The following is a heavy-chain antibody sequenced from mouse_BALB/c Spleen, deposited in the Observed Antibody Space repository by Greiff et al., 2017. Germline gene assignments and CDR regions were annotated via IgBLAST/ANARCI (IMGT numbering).Heavy chain of an antibody. CDR1: GFSLTSYG. Sequence: VMLQESGPGLVAPSQSLSITCTVSGFSLTSYGVHWVRQPPGKGLEWLGVIWAGGSTNYNSALMSRLSISKDNSKSQVFLKMNSLQTDDTAMYYCARDSYDYAWFAYWGQGTLVTVSA. J-gene: IGHJ3*01. CDR3: ARDSYDYAWFAY. V-gene: IGHV2-9*02. CDR2: IWAGGST. D-gene: IGHD2-4*01.